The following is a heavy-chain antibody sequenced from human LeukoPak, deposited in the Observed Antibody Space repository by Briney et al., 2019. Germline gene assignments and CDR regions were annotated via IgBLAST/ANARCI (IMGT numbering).Heavy chain of an antibody. J-gene: IGHJ5*02. D-gene: IGHD3-22*01. CDR1: GGFISSSSYY. V-gene: IGHV4-39*07. Sequence: PSETLSLTCTVSGGFISSSSYYWDWIRQPPGKGLEWIGSIYYSGSTYYNPCLKSRFTISVDTSKNKCSLNLGSVTAADTTVYYCAIDQSDESSGFYTNWSDPWGQGTLVTVSS. CDR3: AIDQSDESSGFYTNWSDP. CDR2: IYYSGST.